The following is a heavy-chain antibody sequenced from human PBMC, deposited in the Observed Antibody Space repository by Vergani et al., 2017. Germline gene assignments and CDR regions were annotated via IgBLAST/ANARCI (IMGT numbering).Heavy chain of an antibody. V-gene: IGHV3-30*02. Sequence: VQLVESGGGLVKPGGSLRVSCSASGFRVTTYYMSWVRQAPGKGLEWVAFIRYDGSNKYYADSVKGRFTISRDNSKNTLYLQMNSLRAEDTAVYYCAKDRPVPAANFYFDYWGQGTLVTVSS. J-gene: IGHJ4*02. CDR2: IRYDGSNK. D-gene: IGHD2-2*01. CDR1: GFRVTTYY. CDR3: AKDRPVPAANFYFDY.